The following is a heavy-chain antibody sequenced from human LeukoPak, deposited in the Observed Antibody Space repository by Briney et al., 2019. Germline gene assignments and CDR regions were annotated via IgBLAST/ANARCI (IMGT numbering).Heavy chain of an antibody. Sequence: GGSLRLSYAASGFTFSSYWMSWVRQAPGKGLEWVANIKQDGSEKYYVDSVKGRFTISRDNAKNSLYLQMNSLRAEDTAVYYCARVRGSSYFDYWGQGTLVTVSS. CDR2: IKQDGSEK. CDR3: ARVRGSSYFDY. CDR1: GFTFSSYW. V-gene: IGHV3-7*01. D-gene: IGHD6-6*01. J-gene: IGHJ4*02.